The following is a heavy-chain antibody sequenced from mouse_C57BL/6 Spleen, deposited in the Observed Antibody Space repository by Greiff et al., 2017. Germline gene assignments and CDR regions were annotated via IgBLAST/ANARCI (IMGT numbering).Heavy chain of an antibody. CDR2: ISPGDGDT. V-gene: IGHV1-80*01. CDR1: GYAFSSYW. CDR3: ARGGGYDYDANWYFDV. D-gene: IGHD2-4*01. J-gene: IGHJ1*03. Sequence: VQLQQSGAELVKPGASVKISCKASGYAFSSYWMNWVKQRPGKGLEWIGQISPGDGDTNYNGQLKGKATLTADKSSSTAYMQLSSLTSEDSAVYFCARGGGYDYDANWYFDVWGTGTTVTVSS.